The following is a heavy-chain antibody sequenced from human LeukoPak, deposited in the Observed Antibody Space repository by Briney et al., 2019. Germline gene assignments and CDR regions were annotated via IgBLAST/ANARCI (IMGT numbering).Heavy chain of an antibody. Sequence: SETLSLTCTVSGGSISSYYWSWIRQPPGKGLEWIGYIYYSGSTNYNPSLKSRVTISVDTSKNQFSLKLSSVTAADTAVCYCARENTPYSSSWYYDYWGQGTLVTVSS. CDR3: ARENTPYSSSWYYDY. CDR2: IYYSGST. CDR1: GGSISSYY. J-gene: IGHJ4*02. D-gene: IGHD6-13*01. V-gene: IGHV4-59*01.